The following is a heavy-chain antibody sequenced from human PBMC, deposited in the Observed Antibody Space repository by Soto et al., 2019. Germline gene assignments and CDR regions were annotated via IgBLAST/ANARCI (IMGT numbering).Heavy chain of an antibody. V-gene: IGHV3-23*01. CDR1: GFTLSNYA. CDR3: AREGYRGYDFFGNFDY. CDR2: ISGSGSNT. D-gene: IGHD5-12*01. Sequence: GGSLRLSCAASGFTLSNYAMSWVRQAPGKGLEWVSGISGSGSNTYYADSVKGRFTISRDNSKNTLYLQMNSLRVEDTAVYYCAREGYRGYDFFGNFDYWGQGALVTVSS. J-gene: IGHJ4*02.